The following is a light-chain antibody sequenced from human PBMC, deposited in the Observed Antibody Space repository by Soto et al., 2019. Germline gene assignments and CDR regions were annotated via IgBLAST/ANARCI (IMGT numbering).Light chain of an antibody. CDR2: DVN. V-gene: IGLV2-14*01. CDR1: SSDVGGYKY. Sequence: QSALTQPASVSGSPGQSITISCTGTSSDVGGYKYVSWYQQHPGKAPKLMIYDVNNRPSGVSNRFSGSKSGNTASLTISGLQAEEEADYYCSSYTSIITVVFGGGTKLTVL. CDR3: SSYTSIITVV. J-gene: IGLJ2*01.